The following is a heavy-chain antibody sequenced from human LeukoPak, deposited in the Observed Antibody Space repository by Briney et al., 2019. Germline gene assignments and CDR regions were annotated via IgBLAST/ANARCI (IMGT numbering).Heavy chain of an antibody. CDR3: EKHRASSWSLDY. D-gene: IGHD6-13*01. J-gene: IGHJ4*02. V-gene: IGHV3-30*18. CDR1: GFPYSSDG. CDR2: ISYDANNK. Sequence: GGPLSLLCAASGFPYSSDGMHWVREAPGKGLAWLTFISYDANNKQYSDSVRGRFTRSRDNSKNTMYLQMQSLRPEDTAMYYCEKHRASSWSLDYWGEGNLVTVSS.